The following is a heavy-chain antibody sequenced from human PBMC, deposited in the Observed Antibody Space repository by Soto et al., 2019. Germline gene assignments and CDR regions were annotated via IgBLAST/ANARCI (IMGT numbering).Heavy chain of an antibody. Sequence: QVQLVQSGAEVKKPGASVKVSCKVSGYTLTELSMHWVRQAPGKGLEWMGGFDPEDGETIYAQKFQGRVTMTEDTSTDTAYMELSSLRSEDTAVYYCATVGLAVAGGRDAFDIWGQGTMVTVSS. CDR3: ATVGLAVAGGRDAFDI. J-gene: IGHJ3*02. CDR2: FDPEDGET. CDR1: GYTLTELS. D-gene: IGHD6-19*01. V-gene: IGHV1-24*01.